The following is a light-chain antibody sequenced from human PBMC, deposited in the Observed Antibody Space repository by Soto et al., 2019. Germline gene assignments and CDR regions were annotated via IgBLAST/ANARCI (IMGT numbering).Light chain of an antibody. CDR1: QSISTN. CDR2: GAS. V-gene: IGKV3-15*01. Sequence: EIVMTQSPATLSVFPGERATLSCRASQSISTNLAWYQQKPGRAPRLLIYGASARATGIPARFSGRGSGTEFTLTISSLQSEDFAVYYCHQYNNWPPYTFGQGTKLEIK. CDR3: HQYNNWPPYT. J-gene: IGKJ2*01.